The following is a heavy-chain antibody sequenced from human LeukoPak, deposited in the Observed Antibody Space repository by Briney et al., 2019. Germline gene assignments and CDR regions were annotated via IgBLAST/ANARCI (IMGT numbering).Heavy chain of an antibody. J-gene: IGHJ4*02. CDR1: GLTFISYG. V-gene: IGHV3-23*01. CDR3: AKDRLAYSYAQPFDY. D-gene: IGHD5-18*01. Sequence: PGGSLRLSCAASGLTFISYGMSWVRQAPGKGLEWVSGITGSGGSTYYADSVKGRFTISRDNSKNTLYLQMNSLRAEDTAIYYCAKDRLAYSYAQPFDYWGQGTLVTVSS. CDR2: ITGSGGST.